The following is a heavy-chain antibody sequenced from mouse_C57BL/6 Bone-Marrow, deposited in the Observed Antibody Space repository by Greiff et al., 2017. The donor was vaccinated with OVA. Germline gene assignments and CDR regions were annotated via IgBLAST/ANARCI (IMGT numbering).Heavy chain of an antibody. CDR2: IYPRSGNT. V-gene: IGHV1-81*01. CDR3: ARYYYGSSLDY. D-gene: IGHD1-1*01. Sequence: QVQLQQSGAELARPGASVKLSCKASGYTFTSYGISWVKQRTGQGLEWIGEIYPRSGNTYYNEKFKGKATLTADKSSSTAYMELRSLISEDSAVYFCARYYYGSSLDYWGQGTTLTVSS. J-gene: IGHJ2*01. CDR1: GYTFTSYG.